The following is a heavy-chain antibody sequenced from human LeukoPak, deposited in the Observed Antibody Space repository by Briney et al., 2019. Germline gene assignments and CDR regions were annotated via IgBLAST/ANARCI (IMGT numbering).Heavy chain of an antibody. CDR3: SKDISAGGLDV. J-gene: IGHJ6*04. D-gene: IGHD3-16*02. CDR1: GFIVNDHA. CDR2: VFWNGVDK. V-gene: IGHV3-9*01. Sequence: PGGSLRLSCVASGFIVNDHAMHWVRQTPGKGLEWVAGVFWNGVDKGYADSVKGRFTIFRDNAKNSMYLQMNSLRIEDTALYYCSKDISAGGLDVWGSGTPVTVSS.